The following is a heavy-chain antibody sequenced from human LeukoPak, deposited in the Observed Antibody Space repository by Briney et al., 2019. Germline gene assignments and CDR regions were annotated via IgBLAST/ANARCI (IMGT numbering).Heavy chain of an antibody. J-gene: IGHJ3*02. D-gene: IGHD1-26*01. CDR1: GFTFSTYG. Sequence: PGRSLRLSCVASGFTFSTYGMHWVRQTPGKGLEWVTLISYGGSNKYYADSVKGRFTISRDNCENTLYLQMNSLRAEDTAVYYCAKAGYGSYYAFDIWGQGTMVTVSS. V-gene: IGHV3-30*18. CDR3: AKAGYGSYYAFDI. CDR2: ISYGGSNK.